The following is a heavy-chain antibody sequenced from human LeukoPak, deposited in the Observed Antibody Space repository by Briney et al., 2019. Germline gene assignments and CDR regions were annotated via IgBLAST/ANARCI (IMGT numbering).Heavy chain of an antibody. V-gene: IGHV4-61*01. J-gene: IGHJ4*02. Sequence: PSETLSLTCDVSGVSINTCCYYWTWIRQPPGKGLEWIGYKYYSGSTRYNSSLRGRLTISLDSSKNQFSLRLTSVTAADTAVYYCARGRSYGFDFDSWGPGTLVIVSS. CDR2: KYYSGST. D-gene: IGHD5-18*01. CDR1: GVSINTCCYY. CDR3: ARGRSYGFDFDS.